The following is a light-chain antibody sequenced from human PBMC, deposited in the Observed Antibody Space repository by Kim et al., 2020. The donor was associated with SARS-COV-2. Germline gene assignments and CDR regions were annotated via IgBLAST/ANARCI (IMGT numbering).Light chain of an antibody. CDR1: ILTRKY. CDR2: KDT. Sequence: VSPGQTARITCSGDILTRKYARWFQQKPGQAPVLVIYKDTEGPSWIPERFSGSTSGTTVTLTISGAQVEDEADYYCYSSTDNQGGLFGGGTQLTVL. V-gene: IGLV3-27*01. J-gene: IGLJ2*01. CDR3: YSSTDNQGGL.